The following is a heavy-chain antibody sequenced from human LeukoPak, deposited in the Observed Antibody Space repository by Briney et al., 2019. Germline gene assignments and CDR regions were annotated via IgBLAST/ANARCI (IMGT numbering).Heavy chain of an antibody. CDR1: GFTFSSYS. D-gene: IGHD2-2*01. Sequence: PGGSLRLSCAASGFTFSSYSMNWVRQAPGKGLEWVSSISSSSSYIYYADSVKGRFTISRDNAKNSLYLQMNSLRAEDTAVHYCARAGGRSSPLGYWGQGTLVTVSS. CDR3: ARAGGRSSPLGY. V-gene: IGHV3-21*01. CDR2: ISSSSSYI. J-gene: IGHJ4*02.